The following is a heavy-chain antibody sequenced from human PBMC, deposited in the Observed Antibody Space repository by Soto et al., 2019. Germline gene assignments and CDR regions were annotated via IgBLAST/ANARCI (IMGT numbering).Heavy chain of an antibody. V-gene: IGHV4-31*11. J-gene: IGHJ4*02. CDR3: ARVGRGGYYFPFDY. Sequence: SETLSLTCAVYGGSFSGYYWSWIRQHPGKGLEWIGYIYYSGSTYYNPSLKSRVTISVDTSKNQFSLKLSSVTAADTAVYYCARVGRGGYYFPFDYWGQGTLVTVSS. D-gene: IGHD3-22*01. CDR1: GGSFSGYY. CDR2: IYYSGST.